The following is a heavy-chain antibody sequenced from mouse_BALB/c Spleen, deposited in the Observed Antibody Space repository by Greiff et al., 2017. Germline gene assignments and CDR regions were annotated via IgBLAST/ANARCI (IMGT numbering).Heavy chain of an antibody. Sequence: VMLVESGPGLVAPSQSLSITCTVSGFSLTSYGVHWVRQPPGKGLEWLGVIWAGGSTNYNSALMSRLSISKDDSKSQVFLKMNSLQTDDTAMYYCARENYGYPYAMDYWGQGTSVTVSS. CDR3: ARENYGYPYAMDY. D-gene: IGHD1-2*01. CDR2: IWAGGST. V-gene: IGHV2-9*02. CDR1: GFSLTSYG. J-gene: IGHJ4*01.